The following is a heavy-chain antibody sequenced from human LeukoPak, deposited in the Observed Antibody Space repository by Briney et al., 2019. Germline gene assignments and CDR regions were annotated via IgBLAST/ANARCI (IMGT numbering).Heavy chain of an antibody. V-gene: IGHV3-74*01. Sequence: GGSLRLSCAASGFSFSTQRMHWVRQAPGKGLVWVSYINIDERITGYADSVKGRFTISRDNAKNTLYLQMNSLRAEDTAVYYCAKDFTTVTTVWAFDIWGQGTLVTVSS. CDR1: GFSFSTQR. D-gene: IGHD4-17*01. CDR3: AKDFTTVTTVWAFDI. J-gene: IGHJ3*02. CDR2: INIDERIT.